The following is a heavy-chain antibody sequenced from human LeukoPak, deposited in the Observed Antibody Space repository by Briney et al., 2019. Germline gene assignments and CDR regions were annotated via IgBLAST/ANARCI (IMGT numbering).Heavy chain of an antibody. J-gene: IGHJ4*02. D-gene: IGHD4-17*01. CDR2: ISGSGGTT. CDR3: AKDRVTVTTRGAFDH. CDR1: GFTFNSYV. Sequence: GGSLRLSCAASGFTFNSYVMNWVRLAPGKGLEWVSVISGSGGTTYYADSVKGRFTISRDNSKNTLYLQMNSLRAEDTAVYYCAKDRVTVTTRGAFDHWGQGTLVTVSS. V-gene: IGHV3-23*01.